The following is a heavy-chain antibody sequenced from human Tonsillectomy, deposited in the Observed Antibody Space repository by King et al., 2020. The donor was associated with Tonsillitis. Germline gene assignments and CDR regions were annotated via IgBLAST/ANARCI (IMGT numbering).Heavy chain of an antibody. CDR2: IYYSGST. J-gene: IGHJ4*02. V-gene: IGHV4-39*01. CDR3: ARGSRLGIYYFGY. D-gene: IGHD3-22*01. Sequence: LQLQESGPGLVKPSETLSLTCTVSGGSISSSSYYWGWIRQPPGKGLEWIGSIYYSGSTYYNPSLKSRVTMSVDTSNNQFSLKLSSVTAADTAVYYCARGSRLGIYYFGYWGQGTLVTVSS. CDR1: GGSISSSSYY.